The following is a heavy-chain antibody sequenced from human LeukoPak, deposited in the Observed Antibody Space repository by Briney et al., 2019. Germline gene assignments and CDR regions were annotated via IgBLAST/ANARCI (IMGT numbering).Heavy chain of an antibody. CDR3: ARVSYYDSSGYHDY. Sequence: SETLSLTCTVSGGSISSYYWSWIRQPPGKGLEWIGYIYYSGSTNYNPPLKSRVTISVDTSKNQFSLKLSSVTAADTAVYYCARVSYYDSSGYHDYWGQGTLVTVSS. CDR1: GGSISSYY. CDR2: IYYSGST. D-gene: IGHD3-22*01. J-gene: IGHJ4*02. V-gene: IGHV4-59*12.